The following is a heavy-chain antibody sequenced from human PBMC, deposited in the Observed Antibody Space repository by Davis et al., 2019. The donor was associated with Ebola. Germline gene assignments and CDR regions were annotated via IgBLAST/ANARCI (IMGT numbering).Heavy chain of an antibody. CDR1: GFTFSSYW. J-gene: IGHJ4*02. Sequence: PGGSLRLSCAASGFTFSSYWMSWVRQAPGKGLEWVANIKQDGSEKYYVDSVKGRFTISRDNAKNSLYLQVNSLRDEDTAVYYCAKFSRAGESDWGQGTLVTVSS. D-gene: IGHD6-13*01. CDR3: AKFSRAGESD. V-gene: IGHV3-7*03. CDR2: IKQDGSEK.